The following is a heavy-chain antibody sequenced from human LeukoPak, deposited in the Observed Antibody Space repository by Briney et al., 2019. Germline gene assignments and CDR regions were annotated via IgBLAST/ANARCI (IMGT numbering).Heavy chain of an antibody. CDR2: ISWDGGST. V-gene: IGHV3-43D*03. Sequence: QLGGSLRLSCAASGFTFDDYAMHWVRQAPGKGLEWVSLISWDGGSTYYADSVKGRFTISRDNSKNSLYLQMNSLRAEDTALYYCAKDFQGSFDYWGQGTLVTVSS. CDR3: AKDFQGSFDY. CDR1: GFTFDDYA. D-gene: IGHD1-26*01. J-gene: IGHJ4*02.